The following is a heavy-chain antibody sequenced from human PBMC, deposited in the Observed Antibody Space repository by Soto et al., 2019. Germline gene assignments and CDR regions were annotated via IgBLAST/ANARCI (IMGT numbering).Heavy chain of an antibody. CDR2: IFPRDFDV. J-gene: IGHJ5*01. D-gene: IGHD4-4*01. V-gene: IGHV5-51*01. CDR1: GYTFTNYW. CDR3: ARLVSRLQPVDS. Sequence: GESLKISCQTSGYTFTNYWIGWLRQMPGGGLVWLGLIFPRDFDVRYSPSFEGQVTISADRSTATAFIQWRSLEASDSALYFCARLVSRLQPVDSCGQGPQVTVSS.